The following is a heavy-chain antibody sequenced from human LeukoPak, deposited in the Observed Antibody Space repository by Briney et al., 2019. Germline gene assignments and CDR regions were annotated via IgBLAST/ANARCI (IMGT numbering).Heavy chain of an antibody. CDR2: IYYSGST. J-gene: IGHJ4*02. CDR1: GGSISSYY. Sequence: SETLSLTCTVSGGSISSYYWSWIRQPPGKGLEWIGYIYYSGSTNYNPSLKSRVTISVDTSKNQFSLKLRSVTAADTAVYYCARDHGTMVRGASVFDYWGQGTLVTVSS. CDR3: ARDHGTMVRGASVFDY. V-gene: IGHV4-59*01. D-gene: IGHD3-10*01.